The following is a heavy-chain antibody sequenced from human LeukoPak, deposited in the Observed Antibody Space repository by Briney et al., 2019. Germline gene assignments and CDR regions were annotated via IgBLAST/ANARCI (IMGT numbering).Heavy chain of an antibody. J-gene: IGHJ4*02. CDR3: TRGLSYYASGSYLY. D-gene: IGHD3-10*01. CDR2: IRTKAYGGTT. CDR1: GFTFGDYV. Sequence: GGSLRLSCTASGFTFGDYVMSWVRQAPGKGLEWVGFIRTKAYGGTTQYAASVKGRFTISRDDCINVAYMEMNSLQTEDTDMYYCTRGLSYYASGSYLYWGQGTLVTVSS. V-gene: IGHV3-49*04.